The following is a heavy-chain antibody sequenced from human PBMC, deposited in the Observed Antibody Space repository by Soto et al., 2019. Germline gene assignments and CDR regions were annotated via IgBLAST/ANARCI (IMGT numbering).Heavy chain of an antibody. J-gene: IGHJ4*02. D-gene: IGHD2-15*01. Sequence: EVQLLESGGGLVQPGGSLRLSCAASGFTFSNYAMIWVRQAPGKGLEWVSVISGSGGTTHYADSVKGRFTISRDNSKNTLYLQMNYLRAEDTAVYYCANSDLRYCSGGSCGYYYFDYWGQGTLVTVSS. V-gene: IGHV3-23*01. CDR3: ANSDLRYCSGGSCGYYYFDY. CDR2: ISGSGGTT. CDR1: GFTFSNYA.